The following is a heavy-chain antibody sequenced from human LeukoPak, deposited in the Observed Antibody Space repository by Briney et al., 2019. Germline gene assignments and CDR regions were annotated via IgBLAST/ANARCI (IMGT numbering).Heavy chain of an antibody. CDR2: ISASNSNT. CDR1: GYTFTRYG. J-gene: IGHJ4*02. CDR3: ARDHSNWNYAPDF. D-gene: IGHD1-7*01. V-gene: IGHV1-18*01. Sequence: ASVKVSCKASGYTFTRYGISWVRQAPGQGLQWLGWISASNSNTNYAQKFRDRVTTSTDTSTGTAYLDVRSLTSDDTAVYYCARDHSNWNYAPDFWGQGTLVIVSS.